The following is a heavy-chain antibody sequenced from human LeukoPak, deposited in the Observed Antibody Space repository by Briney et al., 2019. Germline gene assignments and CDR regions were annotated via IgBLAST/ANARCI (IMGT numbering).Heavy chain of an antibody. D-gene: IGHD2-2*01. Sequence: PGGSLRLSCAASGFTFSSYGIHWVRQAPGKGLEWVGVIWHDGSNKYYADSVKGRFTISRDNSKDTLSLQMNSLTAQDTAVYYCTRCPSSTSCYGILLDYWGQGTLVTVSS. CDR3: TRCPSSTSCYGILLDY. CDR1: GFTFSSYG. J-gene: IGHJ4*02. CDR2: IWHDGSNK. V-gene: IGHV3-33*01.